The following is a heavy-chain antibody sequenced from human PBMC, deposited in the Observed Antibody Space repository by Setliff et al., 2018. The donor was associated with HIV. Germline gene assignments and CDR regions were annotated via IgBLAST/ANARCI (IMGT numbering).Heavy chain of an antibody. CDR3: ARILLYDSSAYFVNAFDI. CDR1: GGSISSGSNY. D-gene: IGHD3-22*01. J-gene: IGHJ3*02. Sequence: SETLSLTCTVSGGSISSGSNYWSWIRQPAGKGLEWIGHIYTSGSTNYNPSLKSRVTISVDTSKNQFYLKLSSVTAADTAMYYCARILLYDSSAYFVNAFDIWGQGTVVTVSS. CDR2: IYTSGST. V-gene: IGHV4-61*09.